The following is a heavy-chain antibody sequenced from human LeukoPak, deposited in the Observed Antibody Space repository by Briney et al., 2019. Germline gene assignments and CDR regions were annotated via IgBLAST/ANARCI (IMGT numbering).Heavy chain of an antibody. CDR1: GFTFSSYS. CDR2: ISSSSSYI. CDR3: ARLNGLRWYRVDAFDI. D-gene: IGHD4-23*01. V-gene: IGHV3-21*01. Sequence: GGSLRLSCAASGFTFSSYSMNWVRQAPGKGLEWVSSISSSSSYIYYADSVKGRFTISRDNNAKNSLYLEMNSLRAEDTAEYYCARLNGLRWYRVDAFDIWGQGTMVTVSS. J-gene: IGHJ3*02.